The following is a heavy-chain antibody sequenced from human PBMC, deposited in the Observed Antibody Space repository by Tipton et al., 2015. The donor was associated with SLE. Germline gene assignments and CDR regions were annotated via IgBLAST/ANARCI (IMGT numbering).Heavy chain of an antibody. Sequence: SLSLSCAASGFTFSSYAMSWVRQAPGKGLEWVSGISGSGGTTYYTDSVKGRLTISRDNSNNTLYLQMNSLRAEDTAVYYCAKGTLGYSSGWYGENFQHWGQGTLVTVSS. CDR3: AKGTLGYSSGWYGENFQH. J-gene: IGHJ1*01. V-gene: IGHV3-23*01. CDR1: GFTFSSYA. D-gene: IGHD6-19*01. CDR2: ISGSGGTT.